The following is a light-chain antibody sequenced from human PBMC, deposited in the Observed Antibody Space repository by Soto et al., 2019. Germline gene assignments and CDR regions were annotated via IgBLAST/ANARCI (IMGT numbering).Light chain of an antibody. CDR3: SSYTSCSTLV. CDR1: DSDVGGYNY. CDR2: EVI. V-gene: IGLV2-14*03. J-gene: IGLJ3*02. Sequence: QSVLTQPASVSGSPGQSITISCTGTDSDVGGYNYVSWYQQHPGKAPKLMIYEVINRPSGVSNRFSGSKSANTASLTISGLQAEDEADYYCSSYTSCSTLVFGGGTKLTVL.